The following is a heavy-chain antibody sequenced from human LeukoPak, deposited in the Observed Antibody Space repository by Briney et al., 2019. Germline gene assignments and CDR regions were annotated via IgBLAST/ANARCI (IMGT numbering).Heavy chain of an antibody. D-gene: IGHD3-10*01. CDR2: ISSSSSYI. CDR1: GFTFSSYS. Sequence: GGSLRLSCAASGFTFSSYSMNWVRQAPGKGLEWVSSISSSSSYIYYADSVKGRFTISRDNAKNSLYLQMNSLRAEDTAVYYCARGSDYYGSGSNTRCDYWGQGTLVTVSS. V-gene: IGHV3-21*01. CDR3: ARGSDYYGSGSNTRCDY. J-gene: IGHJ4*02.